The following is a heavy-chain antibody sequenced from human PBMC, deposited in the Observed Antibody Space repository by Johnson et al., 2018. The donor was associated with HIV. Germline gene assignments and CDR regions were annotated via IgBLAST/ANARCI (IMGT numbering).Heavy chain of an antibody. Sequence: QVQLVESGGGLVKPGGSLRLSCAASGFTFSDYYMSWIRQAPGKGLEWVSCISSSGSTYYADSVKGRFTVSSDNSKNTLCLQMNSLRAEDTAVYYCAREFGDLRAFDIWGQGTMVTVSS. J-gene: IGHJ3*02. CDR2: ISSSGST. D-gene: IGHD3-16*01. V-gene: IGHV3-11*01. CDR3: AREFGDLRAFDI. CDR1: GFTFSDYY.